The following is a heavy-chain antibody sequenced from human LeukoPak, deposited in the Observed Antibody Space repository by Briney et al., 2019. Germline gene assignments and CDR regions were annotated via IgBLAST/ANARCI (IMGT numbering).Heavy chain of an antibody. V-gene: IGHV4-38-2*02. CDR2: IYHSGST. Sequence: SETLSLTCAVSGYSISSGYYWGWIRQPPGKGLEWIGSIYHSGSTQYNPSLKSRVTRSIDTSKNQFFRKLNSVTAADTAVYYCAREPGYCTSCNCHNGFDPWGQGTLVTVSS. CDR3: AREPGYCTSCNCHNGFDP. D-gene: IGHD2-8*01. J-gene: IGHJ5*02. CDR1: GYSISSGYY.